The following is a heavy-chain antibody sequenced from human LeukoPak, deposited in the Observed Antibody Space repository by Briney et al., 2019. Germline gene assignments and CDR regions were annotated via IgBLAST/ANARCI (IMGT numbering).Heavy chain of an antibody. CDR3: ARDQYESNGYFLGNDY. CDR1: GGSITSGEHY. Sequence: MTSETLSLTCIVSGGSITSGEHYCSWIRQRPGKGLEWIGYVAYSGIINYNPSFSSRITMSVDTSKNQFSLKLSSATAADTAVYYCARDQYESNGYFLGNDYWGQGILVTVSS. CDR2: VAYSGII. J-gene: IGHJ4*02. D-gene: IGHD3-22*01. V-gene: IGHV4-30-4*08.